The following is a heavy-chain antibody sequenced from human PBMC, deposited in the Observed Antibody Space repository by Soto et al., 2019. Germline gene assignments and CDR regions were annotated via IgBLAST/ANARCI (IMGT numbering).Heavy chain of an antibody. CDR2: IIPIFGTA. J-gene: IGHJ5*02. D-gene: IGHD3-22*01. V-gene: IGHV1-69*12. CDR1: GGTFSSYA. Sequence: QVQLVQSGAEVKKPGSSVKVSCKASGGTFSSYAISWVRQAPGQGLEWMGGIIPIFGTANYAQKFQGRVTITADESTSTAYMELSSLRSEDTDVYYCARDGTYYYDSSGYYTWFDPWGQGTLVTVSS. CDR3: ARDGTYYYDSSGYYTWFDP.